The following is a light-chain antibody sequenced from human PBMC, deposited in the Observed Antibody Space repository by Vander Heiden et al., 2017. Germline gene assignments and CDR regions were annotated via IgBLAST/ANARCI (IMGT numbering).Light chain of an antibody. Sequence: ELALTHSPATLSLPAGERATLSFSISQSVSSHHVRYQPKPGQAPVLLNYGASNKATGLPAMYSGSGCGTDFNLTSSRRRLDDFELYSCQHRCYWPPSTFGQGTKVEIK. CDR3: QHRCYWPPST. CDR1: QSVSSH. J-gene: IGKJ1*01. CDR2: GAS. V-gene: IGKV3-11*01.